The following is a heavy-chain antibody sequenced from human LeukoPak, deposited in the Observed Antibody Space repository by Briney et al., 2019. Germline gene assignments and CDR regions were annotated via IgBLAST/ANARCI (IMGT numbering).Heavy chain of an antibody. Sequence: ASVKVSCKASGYTFTGYYMHWVRQAPGQGLEWMGWINPNSGGTNYAQKFQGRVTMTRDTSISTAYMELSSLRSDDTAVYYCARARYGSGSYYILPNYWGQGTLVTVSS. V-gene: IGHV1-2*02. CDR1: GYTFTGYY. CDR3: ARARYGSGSYYILPNY. J-gene: IGHJ4*02. CDR2: INPNSGGT. D-gene: IGHD3-10*01.